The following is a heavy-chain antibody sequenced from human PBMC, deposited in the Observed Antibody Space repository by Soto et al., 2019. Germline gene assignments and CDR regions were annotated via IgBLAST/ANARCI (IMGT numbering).Heavy chain of an antibody. J-gene: IGHJ6*02. V-gene: IGHV3-30*18. Sequence: GGSLRLSCAASGFTFSSYGMHWVRQAPGKGLEWVAVISYDGSNKYYADSVKGRFTISRDNSKNTLYLQMNSLRAEDTAVYYCAKEFRWLRSPDDYYYYGMDVWGQGTTVTVSS. CDR3: AKEFRWLRSPDDYYYYGMDV. CDR2: ISYDGSNK. CDR1: GFTFSSYG. D-gene: IGHD5-12*01.